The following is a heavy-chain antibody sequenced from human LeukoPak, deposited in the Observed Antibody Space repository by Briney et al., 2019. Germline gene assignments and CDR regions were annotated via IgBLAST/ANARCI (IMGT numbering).Heavy chain of an antibody. CDR3: ARADSSGWPYYYYYMDV. J-gene: IGHJ6*03. CDR2: IYYSGST. Sequence: SETLSLTCTVSGGSISSSSYYWGWIRQPPGKGLEWIGSIYYSGSTNYNPSLKSRVTISVDKSKNQFSLKLSSVTAADTAVYYCARADSSGWPYYYYYMDVWGKGTTVTVSS. V-gene: IGHV4-39*07. D-gene: IGHD6-19*01. CDR1: GGSISSSSYY.